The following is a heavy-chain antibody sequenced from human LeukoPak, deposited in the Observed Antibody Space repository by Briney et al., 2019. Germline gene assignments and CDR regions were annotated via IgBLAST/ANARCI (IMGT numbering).Heavy chain of an antibody. J-gene: IGHJ4*02. V-gene: IGHV1-46*01. CDR1: GYTFTSHY. Sequence: ASVKVSCKASGYTFTSHYIHWVRQAPGQGLEWMGVIIPSGGSTDYAQKFQGRVTMTRDSSTTIVYMELSSLSSVDTAVYYCTRTVGSYFDYWGQGALVTVSS. CDR2: IIPSGGST. CDR3: TRTVGSYFDY. D-gene: IGHD1-26*01.